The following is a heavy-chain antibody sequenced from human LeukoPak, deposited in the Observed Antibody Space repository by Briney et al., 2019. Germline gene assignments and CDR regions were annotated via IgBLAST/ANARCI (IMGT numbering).Heavy chain of an antibody. V-gene: IGHV4-59*01. CDR1: GGSISSYY. Sequence: SETLSLTCTVSGGSISSYYWSWIRQPPGKGLEWIGYIYYSGSTNYNPSLKSRVTISVDTSKNQFSLKLSSVTAADTAVYYCARATPYPGIFCSGGSCSYFDYWGQGTLVTVSS. J-gene: IGHJ4*02. CDR3: ARATPYPGIFCSGGSCSYFDY. D-gene: IGHD2-15*01. CDR2: IYYSGST.